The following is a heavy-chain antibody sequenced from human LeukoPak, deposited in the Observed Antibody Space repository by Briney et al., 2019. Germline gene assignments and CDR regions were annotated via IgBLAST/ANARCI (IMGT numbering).Heavy chain of an antibody. D-gene: IGHD3-10*01. V-gene: IGHV4-30-2*01. CDR3: ARGNYYGSGSYTY. CDR1: GGSISSGGYY. Sequence: PSETLSLTCTVSGGSISSGGYYWSWIRQPPGKGLEWIGYINHSGSTNYNPSLKSRVTISVDTSKNQFPLKLSSVTAADTAVYYCARGNYYGSGSYTYWGQGTLVTVSS. CDR2: INHSGST. J-gene: IGHJ4*02.